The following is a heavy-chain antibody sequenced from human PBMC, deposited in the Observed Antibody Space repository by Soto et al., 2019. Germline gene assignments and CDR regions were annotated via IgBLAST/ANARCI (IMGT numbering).Heavy chain of an antibody. V-gene: IGHV3-30*18. J-gene: IGHJ4*02. D-gene: IGHD6-19*01. CDR1: GFTFSDYA. Sequence: VQLVESGGGVVQPGRSLRLSCAASGFTFSDYAMHWVRQAPGKGLEWVAVVSHDGRNTHYADSVKGRFTISRDSSKNTVSLEMTSLRADGTAVYYCAKGGLQWVVTSVFNYWCQGALVTVSS. CDR2: VSHDGRNT. CDR3: AKGGLQWVVTSVFNY.